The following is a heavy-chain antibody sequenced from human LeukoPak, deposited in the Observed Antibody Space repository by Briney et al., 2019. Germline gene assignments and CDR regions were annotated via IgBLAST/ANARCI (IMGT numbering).Heavy chain of an antibody. CDR2: IRSKAYGGTT. Sequence: GSLRLSCTASGFTFGGYAMSWVRQAPGKGLEWVGFIRSKAYGGTTEYAASVKGRLTISRDDSKSIAYLQMNSLKTEDTAVYYCTREVGPQVPAAHRGDYWGQGTLVTVSS. CDR3: TREVGPQVPAAHRGDY. D-gene: IGHD2-2*01. V-gene: IGHV3-49*04. J-gene: IGHJ4*02. CDR1: GFTFGGYA.